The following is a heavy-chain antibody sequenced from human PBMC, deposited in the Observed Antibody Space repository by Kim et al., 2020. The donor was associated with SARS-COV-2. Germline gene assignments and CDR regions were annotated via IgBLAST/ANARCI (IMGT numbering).Heavy chain of an antibody. CDR1: GGSISSSSYY. D-gene: IGHD1-26*01. Sequence: SETLSLTCTVSGGSISSSSYYWGWIRQPPGKGLEWIGSIYYSGSTYYNPSLKSRVTISVDTSKNQFSLKLSSVTAADTAVYYCASDYSGSYYFDYWGQGTLVTVSS. V-gene: IGHV4-39*01. CDR3: ASDYSGSYYFDY. CDR2: IYYSGST. J-gene: IGHJ4*02.